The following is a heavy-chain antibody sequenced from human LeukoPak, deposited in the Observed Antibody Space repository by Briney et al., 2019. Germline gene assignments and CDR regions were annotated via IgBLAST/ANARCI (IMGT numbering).Heavy chain of an antibody. J-gene: IGHJ4*02. CDR3: AKGYPVRGYFDY. V-gene: IGHV3-21*04. CDR2: ITTLSSYI. D-gene: IGHD3-10*02. Sequence: GGSLRLSCATSGFTFGSYSMNWVRQAPGKGLEWVSSITTLSSYIYYADSVRGRFTTSRDNSKNTLYLQMNSLRAEDTAVYYCAKGYPVRGYFDYWGQGTLVAVSS. CDR1: GFTFGSYS.